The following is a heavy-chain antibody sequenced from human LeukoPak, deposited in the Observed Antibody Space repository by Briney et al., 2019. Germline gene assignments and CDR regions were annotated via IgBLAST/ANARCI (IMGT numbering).Heavy chain of an antibody. CDR1: DFTFSSHW. V-gene: IGHV3-74*01. Sequence: GGSLRLSCAASDFTFSSHWMYWVRQAPGKGLVWVARLSGDGGTTRHADSVKGRFTISRDNAKNTLYLQMNSLGVEDTALYYCARGIASSSSVAIDLWGQGTLVAVSS. J-gene: IGHJ4*02. D-gene: IGHD6-13*01. CDR2: LSGDGGTT. CDR3: ARGIASSSSVAIDL.